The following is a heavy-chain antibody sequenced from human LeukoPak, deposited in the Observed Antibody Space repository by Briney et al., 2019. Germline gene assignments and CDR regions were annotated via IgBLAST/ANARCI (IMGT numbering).Heavy chain of an antibody. Sequence: GGSLRLSCAASGFTFSSYAVHWVRQAPGKGLEWVAVISYDGSNKYYADSVKGRFTISRDNSKNTLYLQMNSLRAEDTAVYYCARGPEMATIKGFLDYWGQGTLVTVSS. CDR2: ISYDGSNK. D-gene: IGHD5-24*01. CDR3: ARGPEMATIKGFLDY. V-gene: IGHV3-30-3*01. CDR1: GFTFSSYA. J-gene: IGHJ4*02.